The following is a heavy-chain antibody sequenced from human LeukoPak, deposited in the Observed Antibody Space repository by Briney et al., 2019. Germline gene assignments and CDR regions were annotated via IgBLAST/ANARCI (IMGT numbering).Heavy chain of an antibody. CDR3: ARYGADVLLWFGESGYGMDV. D-gene: IGHD3-10*01. Sequence: GGSLRLSCAASGFTFSDYYMSWIRQAPGKGLEWVSYISSSSSYTNYADSVKGRFTISRDNAKNSLYLQMNSLRDEDTAVYYCARYGADVLLWFGESGYGMDVWGKGTTVTVSS. J-gene: IGHJ6*04. CDR1: GFTFSDYY. V-gene: IGHV3-11*06. CDR2: ISSSSSYT.